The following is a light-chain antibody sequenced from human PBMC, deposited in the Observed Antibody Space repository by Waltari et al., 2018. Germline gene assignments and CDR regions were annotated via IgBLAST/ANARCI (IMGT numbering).Light chain of an antibody. CDR1: QSVSYSSDNKNC. Sequence: DIVMTQSPDSLPVSLGERATFNCKSSQSVSYSSDNKNCLAWYQQKPGQPPKLLIYGASTRESGGPDRFGGSGSGTDFSITISSLQAEDVAVYYCHQYCSMPYTFGQGTKLEIK. V-gene: IGKV4-1*01. J-gene: IGKJ2*01. CDR3: HQYCSMPYT. CDR2: GAS.